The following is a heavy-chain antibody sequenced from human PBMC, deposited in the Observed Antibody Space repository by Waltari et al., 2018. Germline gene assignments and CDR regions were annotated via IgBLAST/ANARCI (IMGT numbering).Heavy chain of an antibody. CDR1: AFTFTNYW. J-gene: IGHJ2*01. V-gene: IGHV3-74*01. CDR2: VNSDGSST. D-gene: IGHD2-8*01. Sequence: EVQLVESGGGLVQPGGSLRLSCAASAFTFTNYWMPWVRQAPGKGLVWVSRVNSDGSSTIYADSAKGRFTISRDNAKNTLYLQMDSLTADDTAVYYCARVLPNDWYFDLWGRGTLVTVSS. CDR3: ARVLPNDWYFDL.